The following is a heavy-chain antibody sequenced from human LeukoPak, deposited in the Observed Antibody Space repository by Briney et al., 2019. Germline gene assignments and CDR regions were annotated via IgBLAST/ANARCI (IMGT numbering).Heavy chain of an antibody. Sequence: SETLSLTCTVSGGSISSSNYYWGWIRQPPGKGLEWIGVIYYSGSTYYTPSLKSRVTMSIDTSKNQFSLRLSSVTAADTALYYCARGLPKHDYGDYGGTWFDPWGQGTLVTVSS. D-gene: IGHD4-17*01. CDR1: GGSISSSNYY. CDR2: IYYSGST. CDR3: ARGLPKHDYGDYGGTWFDP. J-gene: IGHJ5*02. V-gene: IGHV4-39*07.